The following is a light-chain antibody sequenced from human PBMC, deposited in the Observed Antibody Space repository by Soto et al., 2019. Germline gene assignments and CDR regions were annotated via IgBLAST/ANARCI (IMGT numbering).Light chain of an antibody. CDR2: DVS. CDR1: SRDVGGYNY. Sequence: QSSLTQPPSLFGSPGQAFTLSRTGTSRDVGGYNYVSWYQHHPGKAPKLIIYDVSNRPSGVSIRFSGSKSDNTASLTISGLQPEDEADYHCSSYTTSNTRQIVFGTGTKVTVL. V-gene: IGLV2-14*03. CDR3: SSYTTSNTRQIV. J-gene: IGLJ1*01.